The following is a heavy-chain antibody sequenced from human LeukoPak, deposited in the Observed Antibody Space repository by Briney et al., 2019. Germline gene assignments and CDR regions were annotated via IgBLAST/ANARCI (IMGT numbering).Heavy chain of an antibody. Sequence: GRSLRLSCAASGFTFSSTSMSWARQAPGKGLEWVASINHNGNVNYYVDSVKGRFTISRDNAKNSLYLQMSNLRAEDTAVYFCARGGGLDVWGQGATVTVSS. CDR2: INHNGNVN. D-gene: IGHD3-16*01. J-gene: IGHJ6*02. CDR1: GFTFSSTS. CDR3: ARGGGLDV. V-gene: IGHV3-7*03.